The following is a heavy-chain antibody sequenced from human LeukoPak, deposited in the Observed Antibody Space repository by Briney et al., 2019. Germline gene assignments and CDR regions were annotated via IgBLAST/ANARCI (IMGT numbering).Heavy chain of an antibody. V-gene: IGHV1-8*01. CDR3: ARGRYSSGWYLYY. D-gene: IGHD6-19*01. CDR1: GYTFTSYD. J-gene: IGHJ4*02. CDR2: MNPNRGNT. Sequence: ASVKVSCKASGYTFTSYDINWVRPATGQGLAWMGWMNPNRGNTGYAQKFQGRVTMTRNTSISTAYMELSSLRSEDTAVYYCARGRYSSGWYLYYWGQGTLVTVSS.